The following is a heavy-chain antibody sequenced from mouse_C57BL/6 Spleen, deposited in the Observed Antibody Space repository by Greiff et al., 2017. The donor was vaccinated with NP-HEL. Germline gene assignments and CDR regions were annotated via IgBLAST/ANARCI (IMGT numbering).Heavy chain of an antibody. CDR1: GYTFTSYW. CDR2: IYPGNSDT. J-gene: IGHJ2*01. D-gene: IGHD1-1*01. V-gene: IGHV1-5*01. CDR3: TRITTVVEGVYFDY. Sequence: VQLQQSGTVLARPGASVKMSCKTSGYTFTSYWMHWVKQRPGQGLEWIGAIYPGNSDTSYNQKFKGKAKLTAVTSASTAYMELSSLTNEDSAVYYCTRITTVVEGVYFDYWGQGTTLTVSS.